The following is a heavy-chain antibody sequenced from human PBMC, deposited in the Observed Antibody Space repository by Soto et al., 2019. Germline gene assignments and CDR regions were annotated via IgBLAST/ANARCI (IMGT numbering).Heavy chain of an antibody. CDR3: AHRSGVYDILTGYPNPAFDY. J-gene: IGHJ4*02. D-gene: IGHD3-9*01. Sequence: GSGPTLVNPTQTLTLTCTFSGFSLSTSGVGVGWIRQPPGKALEWLALIYWDDDKRYSPSLKSRLTITKDTSKNQVVLTMTNMDPVDTATYYCAHRSGVYDILTGYPNPAFDYWGQGTLVTVSS. CDR1: GFSLSTSGVG. CDR2: IYWDDDK. V-gene: IGHV2-5*02.